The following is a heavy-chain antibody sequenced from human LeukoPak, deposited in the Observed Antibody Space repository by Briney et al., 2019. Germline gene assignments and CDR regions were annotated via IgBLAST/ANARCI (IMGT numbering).Heavy chain of an antibody. Sequence: GGSLRLSCAASGFTFSSFAVHWVRQAPGKGLQWVAVISHDGGNKYYADSVKGRFTISRDNSKNTLYLQMNSLRAEDTAVYYCASERSRIAAAGTFDYWGQGTLVTVSS. V-gene: IGHV3-30*04. CDR2: ISHDGGNK. CDR3: ASERSRIAAAGTFDY. CDR1: GFTFSSFA. J-gene: IGHJ4*02. D-gene: IGHD6-13*01.